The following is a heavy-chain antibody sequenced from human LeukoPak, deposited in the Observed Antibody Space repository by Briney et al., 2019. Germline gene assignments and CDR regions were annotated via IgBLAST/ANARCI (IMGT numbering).Heavy chain of an antibody. Sequence: PGGSLRLSCAASGFTFSSYSMNWVRQAPGKGLEWVSSISSSSSYIYYADSVKGRFTSSRDNAKNSLYLQMNSLRAEDTAVYYCASSLAAAGKGTFDIWGQGTMVTVSS. CDR3: ASSLAAAGKGTFDI. V-gene: IGHV3-21*01. J-gene: IGHJ3*02. CDR2: ISSSSSYI. D-gene: IGHD6-13*01. CDR1: GFTFSSYS.